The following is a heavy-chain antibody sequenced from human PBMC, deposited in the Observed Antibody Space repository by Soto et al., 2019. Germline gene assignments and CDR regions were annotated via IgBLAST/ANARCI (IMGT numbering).Heavy chain of an antibody. Sequence: VQLQESGPGLVKPSETLSLTCTVSGGSISSYYWSWIRQPPGKGLEWIGYIFYSGSTNYNPSLXGXVXIXXDTSKNQFSLKLSSVTAADAAVYYCARRYSSSSDYWGQGTLVTVSS. D-gene: IGHD6-13*01. V-gene: IGHV4-59*08. CDR2: IFYSGST. J-gene: IGHJ4*02. CDR3: ARRYSSSSDY. CDR1: GGSISSYY.